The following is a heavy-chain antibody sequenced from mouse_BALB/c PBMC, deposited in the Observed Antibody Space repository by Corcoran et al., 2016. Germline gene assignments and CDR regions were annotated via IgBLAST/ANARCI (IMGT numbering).Heavy chain of an antibody. J-gene: IGHJ2*01. CDR1: GFSLSTSGMG. V-gene: IGHV8-12*01. CDR2: IYWDDDK. CDR3: ARSYYYGGFDY. D-gene: IGHD1-1*01. Sequence: QVTLKESGPGILQPSQTLSLTCSFSGFSLSTSGMGVSWIRQPSGKGLEWLAHIYWDDDKRYNPSLKSRLTISKDTSSNQVFLKITSVDTADTATYYCARSYYYGGFDYWGQGTTLTVSS.